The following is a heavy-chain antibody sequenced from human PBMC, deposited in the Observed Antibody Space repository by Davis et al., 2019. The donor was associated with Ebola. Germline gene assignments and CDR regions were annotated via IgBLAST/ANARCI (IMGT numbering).Heavy chain of an antibody. CDR3: ARWEGYYDFWSGHQIGYFDY. D-gene: IGHD3-3*01. Sequence: AASVKVSCKASGGTFSSYAISWVRQAPGQGLEWMGGIIPIFGTANYAQKSQGRVTITADKSTSTAYMELSSLRSDDTAVYYCARWEGYYDFWSGHQIGYFDYWGQGTLVTVSS. CDR1: GGTFSSYA. CDR2: IIPIFGTA. J-gene: IGHJ4*02. V-gene: IGHV1-69*06.